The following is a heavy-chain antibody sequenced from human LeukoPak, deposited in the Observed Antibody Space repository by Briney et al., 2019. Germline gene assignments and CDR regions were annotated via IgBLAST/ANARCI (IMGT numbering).Heavy chain of an antibody. CDR2: ISSSSSYI. Sequence: NPGGSLRLSCVASGFTFSSYSMNWVRQAPGKGLEWVSSISSSSSYIYYADSVKGRFTISRDNAKNSLYLQMNSLRAEDTAVYYCARVRTVVISYFDYWGQGTLVTVSS. CDR3: ARVRTVVISYFDY. D-gene: IGHD4-23*01. CDR1: GFTFSSYS. J-gene: IGHJ4*02. V-gene: IGHV3-21*01.